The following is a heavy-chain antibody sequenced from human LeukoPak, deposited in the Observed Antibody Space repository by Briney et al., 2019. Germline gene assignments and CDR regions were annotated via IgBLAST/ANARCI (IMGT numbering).Heavy chain of an antibody. D-gene: IGHD2/OR15-2a*01. V-gene: IGHV3-23*01. CDR1: GFTFSTYA. CDR2: IVGNSGGI. Sequence: GGSLRLSCAASGFTFSTYAMNWVRQAPGKGLEWVSVIVGNSGGIHYADSVKGRFTISRDNAKNTLYLQMNSLRAEDSAVYYCAKDRIPDGKYSIDFWGQGTPVTVSS. J-gene: IGHJ4*02. CDR3: AKDRIPDGKYSIDF.